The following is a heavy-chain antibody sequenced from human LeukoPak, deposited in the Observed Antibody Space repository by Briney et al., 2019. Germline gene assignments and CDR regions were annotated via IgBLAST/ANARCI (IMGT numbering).Heavy chain of an antibody. J-gene: IGHJ4*02. D-gene: IGHD4-23*01. CDR1: GFTFSSYA. CDR3: ASLDSVVRDY. V-gene: IGHV3-74*01. CDR2: INSDGSST. Sequence: GGSLRLSCAASGFTFSSYAMSWVRQAPGKGLVWVSRINSDGSSTSYADSVKGRFTISRDNAKNTLYLQMNSLRAEDTAVYYCASLDSVVRDYWGQGTLVTVSS.